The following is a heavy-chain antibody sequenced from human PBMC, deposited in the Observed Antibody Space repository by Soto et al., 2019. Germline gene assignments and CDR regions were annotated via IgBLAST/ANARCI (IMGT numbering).Heavy chain of an antibody. CDR3: ARDSTYYYDPSGYCVY. CDR1: GFIFNSYS. Sequence: EVQLVESGGGLVQPGGSLRLSCAASGFIFNSYSMNWVRHTPGKGLEWVSYISASGDTKHYADSVKGRFTIYRDNTKNXLVLQMHSLRDEDTAVYYCARDSTYYYDPSGYCVYWGQGTLVTVSS. D-gene: IGHD3-22*01. V-gene: IGHV3-48*02. CDR2: ISASGDTK. J-gene: IGHJ4*02.